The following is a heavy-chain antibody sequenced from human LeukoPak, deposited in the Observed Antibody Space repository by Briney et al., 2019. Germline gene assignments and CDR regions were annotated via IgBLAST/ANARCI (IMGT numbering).Heavy chain of an antibody. D-gene: IGHD1-26*01. CDR2: IHTSGIT. Sequence: SETLSLTCTVSGGSISSHYWSWLRQPAGKGLEYIGRIHTSGITNYNPSLKSRRTMSGDTSKNQFYLNLRSVTAADTAVYYCSRNPGRNYVNLDYWGQGGLDPVSS. V-gene: IGHV4-4*07. CDR1: GGSISSHY. CDR3: SRNPGRNYVNLDY. J-gene: IGHJ4*02.